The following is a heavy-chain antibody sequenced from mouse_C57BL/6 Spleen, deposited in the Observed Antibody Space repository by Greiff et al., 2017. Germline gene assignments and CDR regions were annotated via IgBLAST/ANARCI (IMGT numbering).Heavy chain of an antibody. V-gene: IGHV1-81*01. CDR3: AREGITTSFFDY. Sequence: VQLQQSGAELARPGASVKLSCKASGYTFTNYGISWVKQRTGQGLEWIGVIYPGSGDTYYNEKFKGKATLTADKSSSTAYMKLRSLTSEDSAVYFCAREGITTSFFDYWGQGTTLTVSA. J-gene: IGHJ2*01. CDR1: GYTFTNYG. D-gene: IGHD1-1*01. CDR2: IYPGSGDT.